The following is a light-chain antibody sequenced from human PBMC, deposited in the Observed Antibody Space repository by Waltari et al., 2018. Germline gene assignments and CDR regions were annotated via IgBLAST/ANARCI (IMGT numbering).Light chain of an antibody. CDR3: GTWDSSLSGAV. CDR2: VNT. CDR1: SSNIGQYY. J-gene: IGLJ7*01. V-gene: IGLV1-51*02. Sequence: QSVLTQPPSVSAAPGQRVTISCSGGSSNIGQYYFYWHRHIPGTAPKLHKYVNTGRPPGIPGRFSGSKSGTSATLDITGLQAGDEADYYCGTWDSSLSGAVFGGGTHLTVL.